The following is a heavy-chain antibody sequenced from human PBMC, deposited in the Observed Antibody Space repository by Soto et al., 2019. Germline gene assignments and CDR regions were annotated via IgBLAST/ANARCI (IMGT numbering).Heavy chain of an antibody. CDR2: IFYSGRT. J-gene: IGHJ5*02. CDR3: ARTSQDNWFDP. CDR1: GGSISSGDYY. Sequence: QVQLQESGPGLVKPSQTLSLTCTVSGGSISSGDYYWSWIRRPPGKGLEWVGYIFYSGRTYYNPYLKSRVSISRDRSKNQFSLKVSSVTAADTAVYYCARTSQDNWFDPWGQGTLVTVSS. V-gene: IGHV4-30-4*01.